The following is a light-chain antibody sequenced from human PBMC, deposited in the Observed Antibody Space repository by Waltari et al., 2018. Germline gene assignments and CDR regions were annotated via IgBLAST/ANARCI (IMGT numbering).Light chain of an antibody. Sequence: EIVMTQSPIILSVSPGERATLSCRASHSVGTHLAWYQQRPGQPPRLVIFAASPRATGVPVRFSGSGSGTEFTLTISSLQSEDFAVYYCQQYNDWPLTFGGGT. J-gene: IGKJ4*01. CDR2: AAS. V-gene: IGKV3-15*01. CDR3: QQYNDWPLT. CDR1: HSVGTH.